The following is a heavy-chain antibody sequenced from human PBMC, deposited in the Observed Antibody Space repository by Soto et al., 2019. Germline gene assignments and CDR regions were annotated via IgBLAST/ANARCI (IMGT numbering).Heavy chain of an antibody. CDR1: GYTFTSYG. Sequence: QVQLVQSGAEVKKPGASVQVSCKASGYTFTSYGISWVRQAPGQGLEWMGWISAYNGNTNYAQKLQGRVTMTPDTSTSTAYMELRSLRSDDTAVDYCAITVCIAVAAPFDYWGQGTLVTVSS. V-gene: IGHV1-18*01. J-gene: IGHJ4*02. CDR3: AITVCIAVAAPFDY. D-gene: IGHD6-19*01. CDR2: ISAYNGNT.